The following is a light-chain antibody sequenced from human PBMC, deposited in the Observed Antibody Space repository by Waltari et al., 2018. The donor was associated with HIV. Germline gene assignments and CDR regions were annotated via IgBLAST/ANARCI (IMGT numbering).Light chain of an antibody. CDR2: DVT. CDR3: SSYATGNTYV. Sequence: QSVLTQPASVSGSLGQSITFSCTGTSSDIGSYNYVSWYQQHPGKAPKIIIYDVTNRPSGVSNRFSGSKSDNTASLTISGLQAEDEADYYCSSYATGNTYVFGTGTSVTVL. CDR1: SSDIGSYNY. V-gene: IGLV2-14*03. J-gene: IGLJ1*01.